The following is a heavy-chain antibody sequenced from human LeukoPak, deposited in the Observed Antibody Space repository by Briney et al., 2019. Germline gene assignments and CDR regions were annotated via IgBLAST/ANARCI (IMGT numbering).Heavy chain of an antibody. CDR1: GFTFSDES. V-gene: IGHV3-21*03. CDR3: TTARSTGSS. CDR2: ITSSSSYI. Sequence: GGSLRLSCAASGFTFSDESMTWVRQAPGKGLEWVSSITSSSSYIYYADSVKGRFAISRDNAKKSLYLQMNSLKTEDTAVYYCTTARSTGSSWGQGTLVTVSS. J-gene: IGHJ5*02. D-gene: IGHD3-9*01.